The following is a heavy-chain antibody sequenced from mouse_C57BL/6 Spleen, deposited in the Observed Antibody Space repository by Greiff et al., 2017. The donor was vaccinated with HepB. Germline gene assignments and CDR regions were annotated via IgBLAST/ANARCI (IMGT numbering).Heavy chain of an antibody. CDR2: IHPSDSDT. J-gene: IGHJ4*01. V-gene: IGHV1-74*01. D-gene: IGHD3-2*02. Sequence: VQLQQPGAELVKPGASVKVSCKASGYTFTSYWIHWVKQRPGQGLEWIGRIHPSDSDTNYNQKFKGKATLTVDKSSSTAYMQLSSLTSEDSSVYYWAIRQLRPPYAMDYWGQGTSVTVSS. CDR1: GYTFTSYW. CDR3: AIRQLRPPYAMDY.